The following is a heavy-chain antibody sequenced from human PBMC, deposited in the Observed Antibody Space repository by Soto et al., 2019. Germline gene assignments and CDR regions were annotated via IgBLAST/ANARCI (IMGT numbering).Heavy chain of an antibody. D-gene: IGHD3-10*01. Sequence: PSETLSLTCSVSDGSISDYYWSWIRQPPGKGLEWIGYIYYDGTTNYSPSLKSRVTILVDTSKNQFSLKLSSVNAADTAVYYCARDLGTYYPFDFWGPGTLVTVSS. CDR2: IYYDGTT. CDR3: ARDLGTYYPFDF. CDR1: DGSISDYY. V-gene: IGHV4-59*01. J-gene: IGHJ4*02.